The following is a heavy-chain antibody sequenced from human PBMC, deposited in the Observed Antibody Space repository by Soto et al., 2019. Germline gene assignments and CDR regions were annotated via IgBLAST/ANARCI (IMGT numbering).Heavy chain of an antibody. CDR2: IYYSGST. CDR1: GGSISSSSHY. D-gene: IGHD2-15*01. V-gene: IGHV4-39*01. CDR3: ASPLGYCSGGNCYSYFDY. Sequence: LSLTCTVSGGSISSSSHYWGWIRQPPGKGLEWIGSIYYSGSTYYNPSLKSRVTISVDTSKNQFSLKLSSVTAADTAVYYCASPLGYCSGGNCYSYFDYWGQGTLVTVSS. J-gene: IGHJ4*02.